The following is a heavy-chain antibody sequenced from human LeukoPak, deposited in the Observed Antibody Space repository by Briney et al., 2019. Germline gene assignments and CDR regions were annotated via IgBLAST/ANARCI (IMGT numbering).Heavy chain of an antibody. V-gene: IGHV4-39*01. D-gene: IGHD2-15*01. CDR1: GGSISSSGYY. CDR2: IYYAGSA. J-gene: IGHJ4*02. CDR3: ARHESIVVVVAARGFDS. Sequence: SETLSLTCTVSGGSISSSGYYWGRIRQPRGKGLEWIGSIYYAGSASYNPSLKSRVTISVDTSKNQFSLKLSSVTAADTAVYYCARHESIVVVVAARGFDSWGQGTLVTVSS.